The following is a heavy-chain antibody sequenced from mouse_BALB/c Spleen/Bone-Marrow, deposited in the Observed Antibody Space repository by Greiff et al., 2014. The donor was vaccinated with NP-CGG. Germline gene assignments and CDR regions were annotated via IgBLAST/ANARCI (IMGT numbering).Heavy chain of an antibody. CDR3: ARRGNHGAMDY. CDR2: INPSNGRS. Sequence: VQLQESGAELVKPGASVKLSCKASGYTFTSHWMHWVKQRPGQGLEWIGEINPSNGRSNYNEKFKSKATLTVDKSSSTAYMQLSSLTSEDSAVYYCARRGNHGAMDYWGQGTSVTVSS. CDR1: GYTFTSHW. D-gene: IGHD2-1*01. V-gene: IGHV1S81*02. J-gene: IGHJ4*01.